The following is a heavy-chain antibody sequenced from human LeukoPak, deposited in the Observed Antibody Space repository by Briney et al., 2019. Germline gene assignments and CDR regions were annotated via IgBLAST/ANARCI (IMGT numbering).Heavy chain of an antibody. J-gene: IGHJ4*02. CDR2: IHPKSAGT. Sequence: ASVKVSCKASGYTFTAYYMRWVRQAPGQGLEWMGWIHPKSAGTNYAQRFQGRVTMTRDTSITTDYMHLTRLTSDDTAVYYCARAPSPLSAAADPHLDYWGQGTLVAVSS. D-gene: IGHD6-13*01. V-gene: IGHV1-2*02. CDR1: GYTFTAYY. CDR3: ARAPSPLSAAADPHLDY.